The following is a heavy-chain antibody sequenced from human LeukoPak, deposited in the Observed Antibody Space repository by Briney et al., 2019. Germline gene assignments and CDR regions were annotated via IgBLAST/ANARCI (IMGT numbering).Heavy chain of an antibody. CDR2: ISGSGGST. V-gene: IGHV3-23*01. Sequence: GRSLRLSCAASGFTFDDYAMHWVRQAPGKGLEWVSAISGSGGSTYYADSVKGRFTISRDNSKNTLYLQMNSLRAEDTAVYYCAKDCSGGSCYLVRGQGTLVTVSS. CDR3: AKDCSGGSCYLV. J-gene: IGHJ4*02. D-gene: IGHD2-15*01. CDR1: GFTFDDYA.